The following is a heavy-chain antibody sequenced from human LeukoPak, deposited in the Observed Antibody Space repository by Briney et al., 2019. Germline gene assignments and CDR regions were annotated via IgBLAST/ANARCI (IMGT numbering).Heavy chain of an antibody. CDR3: ARDYYDRRGEAFDI. Sequence: PSQTLSPTCPVSGDSIGSHYWSWIRQPPGKGLEWIGYIFYVGSTNYNPSLKSRVTISVDTSKNQFSLKLSSVTAADTAVYYCARDYYDRRGEAFDIWGQGTMVTVSS. CDR1: GDSIGSHY. V-gene: IGHV4-59*11. J-gene: IGHJ3*02. CDR2: IFYVGST. D-gene: IGHD3-22*01.